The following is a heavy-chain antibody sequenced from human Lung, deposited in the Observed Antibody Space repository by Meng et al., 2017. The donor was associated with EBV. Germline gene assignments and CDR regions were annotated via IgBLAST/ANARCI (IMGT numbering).Heavy chain of an antibody. CDR2: VYHRGDT. D-gene: IGHD5-18*01. CDR3: ARAKWGHSYGSEALYFDH. J-gene: IGHJ4*02. Sequence: QVQRSGPGLVKPSGTLSLTCTVSGDSISSDIWWSWVRQPPGKGLEWIGEVYHRGDTNYNPSLRSRVTMSLDTSKRQFSLRLNSVTAADTGVYYCARAKWGHSYGSEALYFDHWGPGTLVTVSS. V-gene: IGHV4-4*02. CDR1: GDSISSDIW.